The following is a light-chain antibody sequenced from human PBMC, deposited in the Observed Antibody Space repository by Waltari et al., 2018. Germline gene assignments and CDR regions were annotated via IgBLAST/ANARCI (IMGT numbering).Light chain of an antibody. V-gene: IGLV3-22*01. CDR1: VLGEDS. CDR3: VSGDEDILV. CDR2: EDD. J-gene: IGLJ3*02. Sequence: YELTQLPSVSVSPGQTARITCSGAVLGEDSADWYRQEPGQAPLLVKYEDDKRYPGVPERFSGSTSGNTATLTISRVLTEDEADYYCVSGDEDILVFGGGTKLTVL.